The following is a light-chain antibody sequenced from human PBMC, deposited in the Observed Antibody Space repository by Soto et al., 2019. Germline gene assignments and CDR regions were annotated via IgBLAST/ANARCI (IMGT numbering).Light chain of an antibody. CDR3: QQYYSYPPT. CDR2: AAS. CDR1: QGISSY. V-gene: IGKV1-8*01. Sequence: AIRMTQSPSSLSESTGDRVTITCRASQGISSYLAWYQQKPGKAPKLLIYAASTLQSGVPSRFSGSGSGTDFTLTMSCLQSEDFATYYCQQYYSYPPTFGGGTKVDLK. J-gene: IGKJ4*01.